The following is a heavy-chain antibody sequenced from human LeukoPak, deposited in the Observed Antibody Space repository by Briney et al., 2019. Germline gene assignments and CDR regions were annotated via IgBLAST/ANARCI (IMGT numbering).Heavy chain of an antibody. D-gene: IGHD7-27*01. CDR1: EFSFSTSG. CDR2: IQSEGGNE. V-gene: IGHV3-30*02. J-gene: IGHJ4*02. CDR3: VRDGAHWDLDY. Sequence: GGSLRLSCAASEFSFSTSGMHWIRQAPGKGLEWVAFIQSEGGNEYYADSVKGRFTISRDNSKNTVHLQMNSLRAEDTAMYYCVRDGAHWDLDYWGQGTLVTVSS.